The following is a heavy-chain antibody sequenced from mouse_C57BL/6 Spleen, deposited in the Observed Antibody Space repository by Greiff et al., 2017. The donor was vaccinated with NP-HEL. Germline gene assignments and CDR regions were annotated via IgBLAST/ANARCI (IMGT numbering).Heavy chain of an antibody. CDR3: AMRSDTTVVEAFYYAMDY. V-gene: IGHV1-64*01. D-gene: IGHD1-1*01. J-gene: IGHJ4*01. CDR1: GYTFTSYW. Sequence: QVQLQQPGAELVKPGASVKLSCKASGYTFTSYWMHWVKQRPGQGLEWIGMIHPNSGSTNYNEKFKSKATLTVDKSSSTAYMQLSSLTSEDSAVYYCAMRSDTTVVEAFYYAMDYWGQGTSVTVSS. CDR2: IHPNSGST.